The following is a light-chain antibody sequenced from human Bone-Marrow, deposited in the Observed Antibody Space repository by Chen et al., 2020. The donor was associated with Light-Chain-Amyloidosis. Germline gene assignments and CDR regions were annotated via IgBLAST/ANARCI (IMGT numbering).Light chain of an antibody. J-gene: IGLJ2*01. CDR1: DLPTKY. CDR3: QSADSSGTYEVI. Sequence: SYALPQPPSVSVSPGQTAMNTCSGDDLPTKYAYWYQQKPGQAPVLVIHRDTERPSGISERFSGSSSGTTATLTISGVQAEDEADYHCQSADSSGTYEVIFGGGTKLTVL. CDR2: RDT. V-gene: IGLV3-25*03.